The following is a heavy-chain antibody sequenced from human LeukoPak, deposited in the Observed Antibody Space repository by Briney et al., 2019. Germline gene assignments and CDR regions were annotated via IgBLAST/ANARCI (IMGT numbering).Heavy chain of an antibody. Sequence: EASVKVSFKASGYTFTIYGISWVRQAPGQGLEWMGWISAYNGNTNYAQKLQGRVTMTTDTSTSTAYMELRSLRSDDTAVYYCAAEGYSYGIYFDYWGQGTLVTVSS. D-gene: IGHD5-18*01. J-gene: IGHJ4*02. CDR1: GYTFTIYG. V-gene: IGHV1-18*01. CDR2: ISAYNGNT. CDR3: AAEGYSYGIYFDY.